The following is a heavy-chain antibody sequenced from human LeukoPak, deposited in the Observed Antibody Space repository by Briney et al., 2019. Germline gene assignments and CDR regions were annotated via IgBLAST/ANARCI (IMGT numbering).Heavy chain of an antibody. CDR3: AKDMGAQDAFDI. J-gene: IGHJ3*02. D-gene: IGHD1-26*01. Sequence: VASVKVSCKASGYTFTGYYMHWVRQAPGQGLEWMGRMNPDSGGTNYAQKYQGRVTLTRDTSIGTAYMEVTRLRSDDTAVYYCAKDMGAQDAFDIWGQGTMVTVSS. CDR1: GYTFTGYY. V-gene: IGHV1-2*06. CDR2: MNPDSGGT.